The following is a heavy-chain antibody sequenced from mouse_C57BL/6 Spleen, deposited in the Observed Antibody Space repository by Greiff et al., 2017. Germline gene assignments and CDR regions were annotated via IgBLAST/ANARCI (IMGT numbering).Heavy chain of an antibody. CDR3: ARQIYYGNYPYAMDY. J-gene: IGHJ4*01. Sequence: VQLQQPGAELVRPGSSVKLSCKASGYTFTSYWMHWVKQRPIQGLEWIGNIDPSDSETHYNQKFKDKATLTVDKSSSTAYMQLSSLTSEDSAVYYCARQIYYGNYPYAMDYWGQGTSVTVSS. CDR2: IDPSDSET. D-gene: IGHD2-1*01. CDR1: GYTFTSYW. V-gene: IGHV1-52*01.